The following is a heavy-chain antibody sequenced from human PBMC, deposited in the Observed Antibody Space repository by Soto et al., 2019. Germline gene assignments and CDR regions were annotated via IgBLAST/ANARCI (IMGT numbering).Heavy chain of an antibody. D-gene: IGHD3-9*01. V-gene: IGHV3-23*01. CDR1: GFTFSSYA. CDR3: AKARYFDWLLYDY. CDR2: ISGSGGST. Sequence: GLSLRLSCAASGFTFSSYAMSWVRQAPGKGLEWVSAISGSGGSTYYADSVKGRFTISRDNSKNTLYLQMNSLRAEDTAVYYCAKARYFDWLLYDYWGQGTLVTVSS. J-gene: IGHJ4*02.